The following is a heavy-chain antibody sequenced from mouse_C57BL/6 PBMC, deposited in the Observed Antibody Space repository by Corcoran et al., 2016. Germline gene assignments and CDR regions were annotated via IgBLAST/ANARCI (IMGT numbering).Heavy chain of an antibody. CDR1: GYAFSRYW. J-gene: IGHJ4*01. CDR3: ARDDYDPYYAMDD. Sequence: QVQLQQSGAELVKPGASVTISCKDSGYAFSRYWMNRVKQRPGKGREWIGQIYPGDGDTNYNGKVKGKATLTADKSSRTAYVQLSSLTSEDSAVYLCARDDYDPYYAMDDWGQGTSVTVSS. CDR2: IYPGDGDT. D-gene: IGHD2-4*01. V-gene: IGHV1-80*01.